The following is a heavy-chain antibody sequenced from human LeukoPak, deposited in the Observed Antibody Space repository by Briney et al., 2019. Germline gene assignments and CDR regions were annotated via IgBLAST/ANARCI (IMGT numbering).Heavy chain of an antibody. CDR1: GFIFSNYE. J-gene: IGHJ4*02. V-gene: IGHV3-48*03. CDR3: ARLGLAVDY. CDR2: ISSGGSTI. Sequence: GGSLILSCAASGFIFSNYEMNWVRQAPGKGLEWVSYISSGGSTISYADSVKGRFTISRDNAKNSLHLQMNSLRAEDTAVYYCARLGLAVDYWGQGTLVTVSS.